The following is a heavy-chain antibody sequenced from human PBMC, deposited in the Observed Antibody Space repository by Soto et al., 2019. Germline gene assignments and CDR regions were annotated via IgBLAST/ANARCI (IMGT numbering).Heavy chain of an antibody. CDR3: AKDRWRGLYCSSTSCYLKTGDWFDP. J-gene: IGHJ5*02. V-gene: IGHV3-23*01. D-gene: IGHD2-2*01. Sequence: GESLKISCAASGFTFSSYAMSWVRQAPGKGLEWVSAISGSGGSTYYADSVKGRFTISRDNSKNTLYLQMNSLRAEDTAVYYCAKDRWRGLYCSSTSCYLKTGDWFDPWGQGTLVTVSS. CDR1: GFTFSSYA. CDR2: ISGSGGST.